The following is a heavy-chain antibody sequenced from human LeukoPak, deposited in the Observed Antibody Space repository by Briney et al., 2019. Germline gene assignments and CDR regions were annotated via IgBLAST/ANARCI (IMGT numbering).Heavy chain of an antibody. Sequence: PGGSLRLSCAASGLTYSRYPMTWVRQAPGKGLEWVSTIGSSNGDTHYADSVKGRFTISRDNSKNTLYLQMNSLRAEDTAVYYCAQYYSTSGRSGGRVLDSWGQGTPVTVSS. D-gene: IGHD3-16*01. CDR3: AQYYSTSGRSGGRVLDS. CDR2: IGSSNGDT. J-gene: IGHJ4*02. V-gene: IGHV3-23*01. CDR1: GLTYSRYP.